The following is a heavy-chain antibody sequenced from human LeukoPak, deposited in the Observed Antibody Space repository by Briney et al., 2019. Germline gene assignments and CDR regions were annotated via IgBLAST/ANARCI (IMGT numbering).Heavy chain of an antibody. CDR3: ATKGGDY. CDR1: GFTFSRYW. J-gene: IGHJ4*02. D-gene: IGHD3-16*01. V-gene: IGHV3-7*01. CDR2: INEDGGAK. Sequence: GGSLRLSCAASGFTFSRYWMSWVRQAPGKGLGWVANINEDGGAKYYVDSVKGRFTISRDNAKNSQYLQMNSLRVEDTAVYYCATKGGDYWGQGTLVTVSS.